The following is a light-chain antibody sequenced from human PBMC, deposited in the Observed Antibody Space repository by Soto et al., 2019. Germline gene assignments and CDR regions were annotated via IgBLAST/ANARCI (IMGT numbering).Light chain of an antibody. V-gene: IGKV1-33*01. CDR2: DAS. CDR3: QQRAGSST. J-gene: IGKJ5*01. Sequence: DIQMTQSPSSLSSSVGDRVTITCQESQDISNYLNWYQQKPGKAPKLLIYDASNLETGVPARFSGSGSGTDFTLTISSLEPEDFAVYYCQQRAGSSTFGQGTRLEI. CDR1: QDISNY.